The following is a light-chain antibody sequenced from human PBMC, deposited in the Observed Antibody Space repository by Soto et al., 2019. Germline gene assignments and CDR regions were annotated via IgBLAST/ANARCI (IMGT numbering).Light chain of an antibody. CDR2: DNN. J-gene: IGLJ3*02. CDR3: GTWDSSLSAGGV. Sequence: QSVLTQPPSVSPAPGQKVTISCSGSGSNIGNNYVSWYQQLPGTAPKLLIYDNNKRPSGIPDRFSGSKSGTSATLGITGLQTGDEADYYCGTWDSSLSAGGVFGGGTKLTVL. CDR1: GSNIGNNY. V-gene: IGLV1-51*01.